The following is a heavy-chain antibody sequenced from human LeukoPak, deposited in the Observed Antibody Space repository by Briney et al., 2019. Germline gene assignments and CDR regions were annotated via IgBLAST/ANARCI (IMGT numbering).Heavy chain of an antibody. CDR3: AKDGQSYDILIPADY. J-gene: IGHJ4*02. CDR2: ISGSGGST. V-gene: IGHV3-23*01. Sequence: GGSLRLSCAASGFTFSSYAMSWVRQAPGKGLEWVSAISGSGGSTYHADSVKGRFTISRDNSKNTLYLQMNSLRAEDTAVYYCAKDGQSYDILIPADYWGQGTLVTVSS. CDR1: GFTFSSYA. D-gene: IGHD3-9*01.